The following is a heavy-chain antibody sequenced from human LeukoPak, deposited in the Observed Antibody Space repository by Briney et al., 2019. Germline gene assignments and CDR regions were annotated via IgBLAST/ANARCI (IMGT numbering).Heavy chain of an antibody. D-gene: IGHD1-26*01. Sequence: GASVKVSCKTSGYTFADYFIHWVRQAPGQGLEWMGRINANSGATEYQQKFQGRVTMTRDTSISTACVEVNWLISDDTAIYYCARDVSSTPNWEFDYWGQGTLVTVSS. V-gene: IGHV1-2*06. CDR2: INANSGAT. CDR1: GYTFADYF. J-gene: IGHJ4*02. CDR3: ARDVSSTPNWEFDY.